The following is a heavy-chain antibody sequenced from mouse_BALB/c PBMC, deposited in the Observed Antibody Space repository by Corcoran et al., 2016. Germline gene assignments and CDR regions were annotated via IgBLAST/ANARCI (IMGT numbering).Heavy chain of an antibody. CDR1: GYTFTDYN. CDR3: AKSLSWYFDV. CDR2: IYPYSGGT. V-gene: IGHV1S29*02. Sequence: EVQLRQSGPELVKPGASVKISCKASGYTFTDYNMHWVKQSHGKSLEWIGYIYPYSGGTGYNQKFKSKATLTVDNSSTTAYMELRSLTSEDSAFYYCAKSLSWYFDVWGAGTTVTVSS. J-gene: IGHJ1*01.